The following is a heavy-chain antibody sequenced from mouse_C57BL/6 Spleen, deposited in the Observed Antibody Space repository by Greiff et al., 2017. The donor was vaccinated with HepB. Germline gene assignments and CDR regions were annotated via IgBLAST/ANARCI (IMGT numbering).Heavy chain of an antibody. Sequence: QVQLKQPGAELVKPGASVKLSCKASGYTFTSYWMQWVKQRPGQGLEWSGEIDPSDCYTNYHQKFKGKATLTVDTSSRTTYMQLSSLTSEDSAVYYCARSETTVVADYWGQGTTLTVSS. D-gene: IGHD1-1*01. V-gene: IGHV1-50*01. CDR1: GYTFTSYW. J-gene: IGHJ2*01. CDR2: IDPSDCYT. CDR3: ARSETTVVADY.